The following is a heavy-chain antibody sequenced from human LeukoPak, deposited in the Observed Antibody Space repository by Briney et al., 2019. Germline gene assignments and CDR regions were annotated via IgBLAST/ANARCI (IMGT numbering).Heavy chain of an antibody. Sequence: SETPSLTCTVSGGSISSYYWSWIRQPPGKGLEWIGYIYYSGSTNYNPSLKSRVTISVDTSKNQFSLKLSSVTAADTAVYYCARSSWELPYYFDYWGQGTLVTVSS. J-gene: IGHJ4*02. CDR3: ARSSWELPYYFDY. CDR2: IYYSGST. CDR1: GGSISSYY. V-gene: IGHV4-59*08. D-gene: IGHD1-26*01.